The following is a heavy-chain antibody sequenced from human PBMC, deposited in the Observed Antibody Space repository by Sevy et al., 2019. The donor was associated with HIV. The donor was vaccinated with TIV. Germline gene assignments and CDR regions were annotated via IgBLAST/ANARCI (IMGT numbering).Heavy chain of an antibody. CDR1: GFTFSSYD. J-gene: IGHJ3*02. D-gene: IGHD3-16*01. V-gene: IGHV3-48*01. CDR2: ITTSGGTI. CDR3: ARDKMGGSFDI. Sequence: GGSLRLSCAASGFTFSSYDMNWVRQAPGKGLEWVSFITTSGGTIYYADSVKGRFTVSGDSAENSLYLQMNSLGVEDTAVYYCARDKMGGSFDIWGQGTMVTVSS.